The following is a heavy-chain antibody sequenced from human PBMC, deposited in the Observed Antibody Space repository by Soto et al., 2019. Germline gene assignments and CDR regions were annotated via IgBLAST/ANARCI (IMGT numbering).Heavy chain of an antibody. Sequence: QVQLQESGPGLVKPSQTLSLTCTVSGGSISSCGYYWSWIRPHPGKGLEWIGYIYYSGSTYYNPSLKSRVTISVDTSKNQFSLKLSSVTAADTAVYYCARVSSSWSFDYWGQGTLVTVSS. J-gene: IGHJ4*02. D-gene: IGHD6-13*01. V-gene: IGHV4-31*03. CDR3: ARVSSSWSFDY. CDR2: IYYSGST. CDR1: GGSISSCGYY.